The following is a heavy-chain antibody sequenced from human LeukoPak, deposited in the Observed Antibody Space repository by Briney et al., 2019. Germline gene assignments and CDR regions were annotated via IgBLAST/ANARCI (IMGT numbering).Heavy chain of an antibody. CDR1: GFTFSSYA. Sequence: QPGGSLRLSCAASGFTFSSYAMGWVRQAPGKGLEWVSAISGSGGSTYYADSVKGRFTISRDNSKNTLYLQMNSLRAEDTAVYYCAKDLDDYGDYPLGAYWGQGTLVTVSS. CDR2: ISGSGGST. V-gene: IGHV3-23*01. D-gene: IGHD4-17*01. CDR3: AKDLDDYGDYPLGAY. J-gene: IGHJ4*02.